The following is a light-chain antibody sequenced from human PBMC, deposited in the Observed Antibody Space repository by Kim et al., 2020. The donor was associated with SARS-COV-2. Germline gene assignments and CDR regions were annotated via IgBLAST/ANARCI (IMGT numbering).Light chain of an antibody. Sequence: EIVLTQSPATLSLSPGERATLSCRASQSVSSYLAWYQQKPGQAPRLLIYDASNRATGIPARFSGSGSGTDFTLTISSLEPEDFAVYYCQQRSNWPEEIGGGTKVDIK. J-gene: IGKJ4*01. CDR1: QSVSSY. V-gene: IGKV3-11*01. CDR2: DAS. CDR3: QQRSNWPEE.